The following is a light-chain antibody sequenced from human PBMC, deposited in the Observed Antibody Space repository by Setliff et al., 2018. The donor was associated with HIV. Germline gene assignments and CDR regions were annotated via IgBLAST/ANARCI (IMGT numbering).Light chain of an antibody. J-gene: IGLJ1*01. CDR1: SSNIGSNT. Sequence: QSVLTQPTSASGTPGQSVTISCSGSSSNIGSNTVNWYQQLPGTAPKLLLYTNNQRPSGVPDRFSGSKSGTSASLAISGLQSEDEADYYCAAWDDSLNGRYVFGSGTKVTVL. V-gene: IGLV1-44*01. CDR2: TNN. CDR3: AAWDDSLNGRYV.